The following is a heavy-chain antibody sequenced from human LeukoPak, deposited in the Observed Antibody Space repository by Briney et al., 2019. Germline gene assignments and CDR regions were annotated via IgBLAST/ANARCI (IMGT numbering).Heavy chain of an antibody. J-gene: IGHJ4*02. V-gene: IGHV3-11*05. CDR3: ARVTYYYDSENFDY. CDR1: GFTFSDYY. Sequence: KPGASLLLSCAASGFTFSDYYMSWIRPAPGKGLEWVSYFSSSSSYTNYADSVKGRFTISRDNAKNSLYLQMNSLRAEDTAVYYCARVTYYYDSENFDYWGQGTLVTVSS. CDR2: FSSSSSYT. D-gene: IGHD3-22*01.